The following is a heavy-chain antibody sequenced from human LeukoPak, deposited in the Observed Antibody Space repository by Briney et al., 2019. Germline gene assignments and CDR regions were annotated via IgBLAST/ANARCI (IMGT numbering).Heavy chain of an antibody. CDR1: GFTFRNYW. V-gene: IGHV3-7*01. Sequence: GGSLRLSCAGSGFTFRNYWMNWVRQAPGKGLEWVANIKEDGGEKYYVDSVKGRFTVSRDNAKNSLYLQINSLRADDTAVYYCARGGPTVGTDYWGQGTLVTVSS. J-gene: IGHJ4*02. D-gene: IGHD1-26*01. CDR2: IKEDGGEK. CDR3: ARGGPTVGTDY.